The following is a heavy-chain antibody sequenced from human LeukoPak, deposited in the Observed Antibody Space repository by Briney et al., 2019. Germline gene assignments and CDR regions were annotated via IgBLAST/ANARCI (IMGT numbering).Heavy chain of an antibody. V-gene: IGHV1-69*05. J-gene: IGHJ4*02. CDR3: ARDKGKRDGYNFFDY. Sequence: SVKVSCKASGGTFSSYAISWVRQAPGQGLEWMGRIIPIFVTANYAQKFQGRVTINTEEHTSTAYMELSSLRSEDTAVYYWARDKGKRDGYNFFDYWGQGTLVTVSS. CDR2: IIPIFVTA. CDR1: GGTFSSYA. D-gene: IGHD5-24*01.